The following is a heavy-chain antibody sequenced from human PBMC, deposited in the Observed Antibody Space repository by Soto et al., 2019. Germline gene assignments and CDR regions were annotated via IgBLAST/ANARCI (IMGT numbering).Heavy chain of an antibody. CDR1: GFSFCDFY. Sequence: QVQLVESGGGLVKPGGSLRLSCTASGFSFCDFYMSWIRQAPGKGLEWISYISSTGNTMNYADSVKGRFTISRDNAKNSLYLQMNSLRAEDTAVYYCARDFNGYDHFDYWGQGTLITVSS. V-gene: IGHV3-11*01. CDR3: ARDFNGYDHFDY. J-gene: IGHJ4*02. CDR2: ISSTGNTM. D-gene: IGHD5-12*01.